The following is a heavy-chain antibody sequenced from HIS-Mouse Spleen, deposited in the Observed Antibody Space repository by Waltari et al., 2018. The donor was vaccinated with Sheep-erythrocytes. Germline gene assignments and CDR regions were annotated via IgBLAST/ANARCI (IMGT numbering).Heavy chain of an antibody. D-gene: IGHD2-2*01. CDR3: AKDISRNIVVVPAAVGDY. V-gene: IGHV3-9*01. CDR2: ISLNSGSI. J-gene: IGHJ4*02. Sequence: EVQLVESGGGLVQPGRSLRLSCAASGFSFDDYAMHWVRQAPGKGLEWVNVISLNSGSIGDADSVKGRFTISRDNAKNSLYLKMISLIAEDTALYYCAKDISRNIVVVPAAVGDYWGQGTLVTVSS. CDR1: GFSFDDYA.